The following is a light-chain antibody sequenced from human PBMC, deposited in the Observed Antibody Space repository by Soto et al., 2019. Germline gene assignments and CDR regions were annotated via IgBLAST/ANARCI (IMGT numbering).Light chain of an antibody. CDR3: QQYSGSSPT. V-gene: IGKV1-39*01. Sequence: DIQMTQSPSSLSASVGDRVTITCRASQSISSYLNWYQQKPGKAPKLLIYAASSLQSGVPSRFSGSGSGTDITLTISGLQPDDFATYYCQQYSGSSPTFGQGTKVDI. CDR2: AAS. J-gene: IGKJ1*01. CDR1: QSISSY.